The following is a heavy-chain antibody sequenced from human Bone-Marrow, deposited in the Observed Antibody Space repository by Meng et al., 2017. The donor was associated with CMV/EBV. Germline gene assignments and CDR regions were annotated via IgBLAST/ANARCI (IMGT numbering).Heavy chain of an antibody. Sequence: GESLKISCAASGFTFSSYWMHWVRQAPGKGLEWVANINQDGSVRDYVDSVKGRFTISRDNAKNSLYLHMSSLRVEDTAVYYCWGSGNWGQGTRVTVSS. CDR1: GFTFSSYW. CDR2: INQDGSVR. CDR3: WGSGN. V-gene: IGHV3-7*01. D-gene: IGHD7-27*01. J-gene: IGHJ4*02.